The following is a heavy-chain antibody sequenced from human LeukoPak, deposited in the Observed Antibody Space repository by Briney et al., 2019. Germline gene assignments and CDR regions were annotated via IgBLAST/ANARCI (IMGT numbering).Heavy chain of an antibody. V-gene: IGHV3-23*01. CDR1: GFTFSSYS. CDR3: AKDHYDSSGYYLGGFDY. Sequence: GGSLRLSCAASGFTFSSYSMNWVRQAPGKGLEWVSSISGSGSSTYYADSVQGRFTISRDNSKNTLFLQMNSLTPEDTAVYYCAKDHYDSSGYYLGGFDYWGQGTLVTVSS. CDR2: ISGSGSST. J-gene: IGHJ4*02. D-gene: IGHD3-22*01.